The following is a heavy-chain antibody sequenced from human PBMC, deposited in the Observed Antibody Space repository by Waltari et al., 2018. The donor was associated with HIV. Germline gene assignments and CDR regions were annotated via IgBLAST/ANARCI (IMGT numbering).Heavy chain of an antibody. CDR2: IRSKAYGGTT. D-gene: IGHD3-22*01. V-gene: IGHV3-49*04. CDR3: TRGRDYYDSSGYSDDAFDI. CDR1: GFTFGDYA. Sequence: EVQLVESGGGLVQQGRSLRLSCTASGFTFGDYAMSWVRQAPGKGMEWVGFIRSKAYGGTTEYAASVKGRFTISRDDSKSIAYLQMNSLKTEDTAVYYCTRGRDYYDSSGYSDDAFDIWGQGTMVTVSS. J-gene: IGHJ3*02.